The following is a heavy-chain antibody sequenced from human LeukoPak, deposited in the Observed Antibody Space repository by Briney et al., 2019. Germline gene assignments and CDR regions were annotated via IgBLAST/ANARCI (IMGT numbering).Heavy chain of an antibody. V-gene: IGHV4-39*01. CDR1: GGSISSSSYY. CDR2: IYYSGST. Sequence: SETLSLTCTVSGGSISSSSYYWGWIRQPPGKGLEWIGSIYYSGSTYYNPSLKSRVTISVDTSKNQFSLKLSSVTAADTAVYYCARLLSRSDDAFDIWGQGTMVTVSS. J-gene: IGHJ3*02. D-gene: IGHD2-2*01. CDR3: ARLLSRSDDAFDI.